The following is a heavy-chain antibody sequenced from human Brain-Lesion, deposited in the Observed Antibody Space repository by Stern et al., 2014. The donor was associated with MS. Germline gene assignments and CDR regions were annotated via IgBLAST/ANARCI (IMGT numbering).Heavy chain of an antibody. CDR3: ARRGDSSSSGFDY. Sequence: VQQVQSGAEVKKPGESLKISCKGSGYRFTSNWIGWGLQMPGKCLEWLGIIWPVDSDTRYSPSFQGQVTISADKSISTAYLQWSSLQASDTAMYYCARRGDSSSSGFDYWGQGTLVIVSS. D-gene: IGHD6-6*01. V-gene: IGHV5-51*01. J-gene: IGHJ4*02. CDR1: GYRFTSNW. CDR2: IWPVDSDT.